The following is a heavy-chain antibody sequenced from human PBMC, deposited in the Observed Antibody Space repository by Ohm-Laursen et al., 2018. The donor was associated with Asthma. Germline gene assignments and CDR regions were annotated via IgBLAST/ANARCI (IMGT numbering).Heavy chain of an antibody. D-gene: IGHD3-3*01. CDR1: GFTFDDYA. Sequence: SLRLSCTASGFTFDDYAMHWVRQAPGKGLEWVSGISWNSGSIGYADSVKGRFTISRDNAKNSLYLQMNSLRAEDTALYYCAKDRGYERYFDYWGQGTLVTVSS. J-gene: IGHJ4*02. CDR3: AKDRGYERYFDY. CDR2: ISWNSGSI. V-gene: IGHV3-9*01.